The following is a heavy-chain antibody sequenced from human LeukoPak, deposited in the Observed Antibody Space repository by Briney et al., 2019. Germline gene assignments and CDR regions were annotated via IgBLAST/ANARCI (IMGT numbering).Heavy chain of an antibody. Sequence: PGGSLRLSCAASGFTFRSFVMHWVRQVPGKGLEWVAAISYEDGSNKYYADSVKGRFTISRDNSKNTMSLQMNSLRREDTAVYYCASRTNSGPPFWGQGTLVTVSS. D-gene: IGHD3-10*01. CDR1: GFTFRSFV. J-gene: IGHJ1*01. CDR2: ISYEDGSNK. V-gene: IGHV3-30*04. CDR3: ASRTNSGPPF.